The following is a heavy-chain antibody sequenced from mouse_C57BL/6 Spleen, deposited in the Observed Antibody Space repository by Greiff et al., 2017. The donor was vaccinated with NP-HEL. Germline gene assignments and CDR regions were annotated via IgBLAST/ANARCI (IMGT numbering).Heavy chain of an antibody. J-gene: IGHJ1*03. CDR1: GFTFSDYY. CDR2: ISNGGGST. V-gene: IGHV5-12*01. D-gene: IGHD1-1*01. CDR3: ARRGIYYYGSSYGYFDV. Sequence: EVKLMESGGGLVQPGGSLKLSCAASGFTFSDYYMYWVRQTPVQRLEWVAYISNGGGSTYYPDTVKGRFTLSRDNAKNTPYLQMSRLKSEDTAMYYCARRGIYYYGSSYGYFDVWGTGTTVTVSS.